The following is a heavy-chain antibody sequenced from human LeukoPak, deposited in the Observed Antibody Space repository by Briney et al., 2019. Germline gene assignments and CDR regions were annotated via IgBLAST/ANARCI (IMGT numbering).Heavy chain of an antibody. CDR2: ISAYNGNT. D-gene: IGHD2-15*01. J-gene: IGHJ6*03. Sequence: ASVKVSCKASGYTFTSYGISWVRQAPGQGLEWMGWISAYNGNTNYAQKLQGRVTMTTDTSTSTAYMELRSLRSDDTAVYYCARGVVAATFYYYMDVWGKGTTATVSS. CDR1: GYTFTSYG. V-gene: IGHV1-18*01. CDR3: ARGVVAATFYYYMDV.